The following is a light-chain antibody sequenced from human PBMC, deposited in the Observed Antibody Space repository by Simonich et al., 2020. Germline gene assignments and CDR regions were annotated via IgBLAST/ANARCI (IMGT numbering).Light chain of an antibody. CDR3: QQYYSTPWT. Sequence: DIVMTQSPDSLAVSLGERATINCKSSQRVLYSSNNKNYLAWYQQKPGQPPKLLIYWASTREPGVPDRFSGSGSGTDFTLTISSLQAEDVAVYYCQQYYSTPWTFGQGTKVEIK. CDR1: QRVLYSSNNKNY. V-gene: IGKV4-1*01. CDR2: WAS. J-gene: IGKJ1*01.